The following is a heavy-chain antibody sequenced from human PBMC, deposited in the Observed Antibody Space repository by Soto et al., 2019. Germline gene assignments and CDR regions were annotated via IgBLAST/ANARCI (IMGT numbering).Heavy chain of an antibody. CDR3: ARVGAYFGEFDYFDY. J-gene: IGHJ4*02. CDR1: GYSFAGYW. V-gene: IGHV5-10-1*01. D-gene: IGHD3-10*01. Sequence: PGESLKISCKGSGYSFAGYWITWVRQKPGKGLEWMGRIDPSDSQTYYSPSFRGHVTISVTKSITTVFLQWSSLRAEDTAVYYCARVGAYFGEFDYFDYWGQGTPVTVSS. CDR2: IDPSDSQT.